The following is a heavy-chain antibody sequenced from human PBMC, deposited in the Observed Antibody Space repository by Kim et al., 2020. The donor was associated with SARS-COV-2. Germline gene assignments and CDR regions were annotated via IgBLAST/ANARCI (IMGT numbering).Heavy chain of an antibody. D-gene: IGHD3-16*01. V-gene: IGHV3-7*04. CDR2: INQDGSEK. CDR3: ARARGTDY. Sequence: GGSLRLSCAASGFTFRSYSMSWVRQAPGKGLEWVANINQDGSEKYYVDSVRGRFTISRDNAKNSLYLQMTSLRTEDTAVYYCARARGTDYWGQGTLVTV. J-gene: IGHJ4*02. CDR1: GFTFRSYS.